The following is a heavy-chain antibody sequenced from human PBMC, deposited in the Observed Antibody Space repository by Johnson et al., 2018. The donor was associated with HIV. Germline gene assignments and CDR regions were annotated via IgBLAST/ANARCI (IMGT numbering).Heavy chain of an antibody. CDR1: GFTFSSYA. D-gene: IGHD3-16*02. CDR2: ISYDGSNK. Sequence: QVQLVESGGGVVQPGRSLRLSCAASGFTFSSYAMDWVRQAPGKGLEWVAVISYDGSNKYYADSVKGRFTISRDNAKNSLFLQMDSLRAEDTAVYFCARPPAYLYKAAFSIWGQGTMVTVSS. J-gene: IGHJ3*02. CDR3: ARPPAYLYKAAFSI. V-gene: IGHV3-30*04.